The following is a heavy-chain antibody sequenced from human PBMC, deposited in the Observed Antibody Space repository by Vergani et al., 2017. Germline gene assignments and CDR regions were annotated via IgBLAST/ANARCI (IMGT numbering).Heavy chain of an antibody. V-gene: IGHV1-46*03. J-gene: IGHJ4*02. CDR3: SRGDYGILTGYRY. CDR1: GYTFSNYY. CDR2: INPSGGHT. Sequence: QVQVVQSGAEVKKSGASVKVSCKTSGYTFSNYYMPWVRQAPGQGLEWMGIINPSGGHTNYAQKFQGRVTMTRDTSTSTVYMELSSLRSEDTAIYYFSRGDYGILTGYRYWGQGTLVTVSA. D-gene: IGHD3-9*01.